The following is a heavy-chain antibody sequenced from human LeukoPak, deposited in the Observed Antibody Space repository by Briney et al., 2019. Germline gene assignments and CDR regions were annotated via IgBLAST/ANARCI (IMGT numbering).Heavy chain of an antibody. CDR3: ARLGGYCSSTSCYFDY. CDR2: IYHSGST. CDR1: GYSTSSGYY. Sequence: SETLSLTCAVSGYSTSSGYYWGWIRQPPGKGLEWIGSIYHSGSTYYNPSLKSRVTISVDTSKNQFSLKLSSVTAADTAVYYCARLGGYCSSTSCYFDYWGQGTLVTVSS. V-gene: IGHV4-38-2*01. D-gene: IGHD2-2*01. J-gene: IGHJ4*02.